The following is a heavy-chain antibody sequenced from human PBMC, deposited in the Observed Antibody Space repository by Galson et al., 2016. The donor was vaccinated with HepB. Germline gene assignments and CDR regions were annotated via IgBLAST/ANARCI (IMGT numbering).Heavy chain of an antibody. CDR2: SFHDEDYT. Sequence: SLRLSCAASGFTLSKYHMHWVRQAPGKGLEWVALSFHDEDYTYYPDSVKGRFTISRDNTKGTVYLHMNSLRDEDTAVYYCTREANDALDIWGQGTMVTVSS. V-gene: IGHV3-30-3*01. J-gene: IGHJ3*02. CDR1: GFTLSKYH. CDR3: TREANDALDI.